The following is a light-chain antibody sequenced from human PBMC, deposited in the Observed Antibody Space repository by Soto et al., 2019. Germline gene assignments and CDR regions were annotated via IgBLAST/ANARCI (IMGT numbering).Light chain of an antibody. Sequence: QSALTQPASVSGSPGQSITISCTGTSSDVGGYNFVSWYQQYPGKAPKLMIYGVSNRPSGVSNRFSGSKSGNTASLTISGLQAEDEADYYCSSYTSNRGVFGGGTKVTV. CDR1: SSDVGGYNF. CDR2: GVS. J-gene: IGLJ3*02. V-gene: IGLV2-14*01. CDR3: SSYTSNRGV.